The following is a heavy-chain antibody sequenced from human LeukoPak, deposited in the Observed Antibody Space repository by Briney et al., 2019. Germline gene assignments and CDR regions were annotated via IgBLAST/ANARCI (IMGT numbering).Heavy chain of an antibody. V-gene: IGHV4-34*01. Sequence: PSETLSLTCAVYGGSFSGYYWSWIRQPPGKGLEWIGEINHSGSTNYNPSLKSRVTISVDTSKNQFSLQLSSVTAADTAVYDCATYYYGLCDIWGQGTMVSVSS. CDR2: INHSGST. J-gene: IGHJ3*02. CDR3: ATYYYGLCDI. CDR1: GGSFSGYY. D-gene: IGHD3-10*01.